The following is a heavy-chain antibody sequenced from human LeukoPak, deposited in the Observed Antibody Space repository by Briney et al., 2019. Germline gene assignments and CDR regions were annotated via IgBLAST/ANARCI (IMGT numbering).Heavy chain of an antibody. D-gene: IGHD1-26*01. CDR2: IIPILGIA. CDR3: ARSSRSKPNWFDP. Sequence: SVKVSCKASGGTFSSYAISWVRQAPGQGLEWMGRIIPILGIANYAQKFQGRVTITADKSTSTAYMELSSLRSEDTAVYYCARSSRSKPNWFDPWGQGTLVTVSS. V-gene: IGHV1-69*04. CDR1: GGTFSSYA. J-gene: IGHJ5*02.